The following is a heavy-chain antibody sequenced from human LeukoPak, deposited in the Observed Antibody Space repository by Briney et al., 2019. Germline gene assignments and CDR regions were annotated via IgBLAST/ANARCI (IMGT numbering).Heavy chain of an antibody. Sequence: GASVKVSCKVSGYTFTGSFIHWVRQAPEQGLEWMGWISSDTGGTKVARKFQGRVTMTRDTSISTAYMELRSLRSDDTAVYYCVRADPVDYWGQGTRITVSS. CDR2: ISSDTGGT. CDR3: VRADPVDY. CDR1: GYTFTGSF. J-gene: IGHJ4*02. V-gene: IGHV1-2*02.